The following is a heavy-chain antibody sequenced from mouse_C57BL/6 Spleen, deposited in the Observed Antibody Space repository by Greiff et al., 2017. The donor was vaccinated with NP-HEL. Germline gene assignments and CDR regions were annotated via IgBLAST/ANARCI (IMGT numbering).Heavy chain of an antibody. CDR1: GFTFSSYA. J-gene: IGHJ1*03. CDR3: ARPYYGSSSYFDV. D-gene: IGHD1-1*01. V-gene: IGHV5-4*03. Sequence: EVMLVESGGGLVKPGGSLKLSCAASGFTFSSYAMSWVRQTPEKRLEWVATISDGGSYTYYPDNVKGRFTISRDNAKNNLYLQMSHLKSEDTAMYYCARPYYGSSSYFDVWGTGTTVTVSS. CDR2: ISDGGSYT.